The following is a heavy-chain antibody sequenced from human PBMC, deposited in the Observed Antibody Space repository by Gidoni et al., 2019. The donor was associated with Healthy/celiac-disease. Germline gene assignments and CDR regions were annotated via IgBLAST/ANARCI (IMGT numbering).Heavy chain of an antibody. Sequence: QVQLVESGGGVVQPGRSLRLSCAASGFTFSSYAMHWVRQAPGKGLEWVAVISYDGSNKYYADSVKGRFTISRDNSKNTLYLQMNSLRAEDTAVYYCYPQTAMNWGQGTLVTVSS. CDR2: ISYDGSNK. V-gene: IGHV3-30-3*01. CDR3: YPQTAMN. J-gene: IGHJ4*02. D-gene: IGHD5-18*01. CDR1: GFTFSSYA.